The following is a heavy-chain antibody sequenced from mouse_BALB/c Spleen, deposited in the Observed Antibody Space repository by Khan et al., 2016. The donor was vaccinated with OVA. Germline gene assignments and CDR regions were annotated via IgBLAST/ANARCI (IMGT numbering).Heavy chain of an antibody. Sequence: EVQLVESGGDVVKPGGSLKLSCAASGFTFSTYGMSWVRQTPDKRLEWVATVSTGGHYTYYPDTVQGRFTISRDNVKNTLYLQMSSLKSEDTAIFYCARLAYYYDSEGFAYWGQGTLVTVSA. CDR3: ARLAYYYDSEGFAY. CDR2: VSTGGHYT. D-gene: IGHD1-1*01. V-gene: IGHV5-6*01. J-gene: IGHJ3*01. CDR1: GFTFSTYG.